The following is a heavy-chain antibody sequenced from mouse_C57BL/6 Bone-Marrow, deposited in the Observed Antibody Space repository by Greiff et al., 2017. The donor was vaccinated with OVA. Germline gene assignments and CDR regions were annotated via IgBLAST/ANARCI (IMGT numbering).Heavy chain of an antibody. CDR1: GFNIKDDY. CDR3: TTYYGNLGAY. J-gene: IGHJ3*01. CDR2: IDPENGDT. Sequence: EVQLQQSGAELVRPGASVKLSCTASGFNIKDDYMHWVKQRPDQGLEWIGWIDPENGDTEYASKFQGKATITADTSSNTAYLQLSSLTSEDTAVYYCTTYYGNLGAYWGQGTLVTVSA. V-gene: IGHV14-4*01. D-gene: IGHD2-1*01.